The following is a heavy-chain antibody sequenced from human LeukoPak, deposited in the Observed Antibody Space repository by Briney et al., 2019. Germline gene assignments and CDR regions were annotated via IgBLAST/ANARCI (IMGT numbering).Heavy chain of an antibody. Sequence: GGSVRLSCAASGFTFSSYSMNWVRQAPGKGLEWVSSISSSSSYIYYADSVKGRFTISRDNAKNSLYLQMNSLRAEDTAVYYCARTYYGSGSYSYYFDYWGQGTLVTVSS. CDR1: GFTFSSYS. J-gene: IGHJ4*02. CDR2: ISSSSSYI. D-gene: IGHD3-10*01. CDR3: ARTYYGSGSYSYYFDY. V-gene: IGHV3-21*01.